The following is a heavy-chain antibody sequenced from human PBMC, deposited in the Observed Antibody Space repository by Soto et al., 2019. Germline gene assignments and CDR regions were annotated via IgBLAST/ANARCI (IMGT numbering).Heavy chain of an antibody. D-gene: IGHD3-10*01. CDR1: GYSFTSYW. V-gene: IGHV5-51*01. CDR3: AGGGVRGVITRTRDYYGMDV. Sequence: PGESLKISCKGSGYSFTSYWIGWVRQMPGKGLGRMGIIYPGDSDTRYSPSFQGQVTISADKSISTAYLQWSSLKASDTAMYYCAGGGVRGVITRTRDYYGMDVWGQGTTVTVSS. J-gene: IGHJ6*02. CDR2: IYPGDSDT.